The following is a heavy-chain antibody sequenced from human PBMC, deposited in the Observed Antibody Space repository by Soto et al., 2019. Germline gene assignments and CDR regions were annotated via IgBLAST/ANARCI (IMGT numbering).Heavy chain of an antibody. D-gene: IGHD2-15*01. J-gene: IGHJ5*02. CDR1: GYTFTRYT. CDR2: INPDNGNT. V-gene: IGHV1-3*01. CDR3: ARGIATGQLDP. Sequence: GASVEVSCKXSGYTFTRYTMNWVRQAPGQRLEWMGWINPDNGNTKSSQKFQDRVIITRDTSASTAYMDLSSLRSEDPAVYYCARGIATGQLDPWGQGTLVTVSS.